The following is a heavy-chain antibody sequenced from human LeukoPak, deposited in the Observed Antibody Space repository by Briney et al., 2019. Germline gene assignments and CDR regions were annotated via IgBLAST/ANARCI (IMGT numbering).Heavy chain of an antibody. CDR2: INSDGSWT. CDR1: GFTVSSYY. Sequence: GGSLRLSCAASGFTVSSYYMSWVRQAPGKGLVWVSHINSDGSWTSYADSVKGRFTISKDNAKNTVYLQMNSLRAEDTAVYYCVSFYETYWGRGTLVTVSS. CDR3: VSFYETY. J-gene: IGHJ4*02. D-gene: IGHD2/OR15-2a*01. V-gene: IGHV3-74*01.